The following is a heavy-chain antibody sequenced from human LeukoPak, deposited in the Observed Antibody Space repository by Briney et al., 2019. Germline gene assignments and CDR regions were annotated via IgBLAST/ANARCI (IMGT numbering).Heavy chain of an antibody. D-gene: IGHD6-19*01. Sequence: SVKVSCKASGGTFSSYAISWVRQAPGQGLEWMGKIIPILGIANYAQKFQGRVTITADKSTSTAYMELSSLRSEDTAVYYWARSSSGWYGLDYWGQGTLVTVSS. V-gene: IGHV1-69*04. CDR1: GGTFSSYA. CDR2: IIPILGIA. CDR3: ARSSSGWYGLDY. J-gene: IGHJ4*02.